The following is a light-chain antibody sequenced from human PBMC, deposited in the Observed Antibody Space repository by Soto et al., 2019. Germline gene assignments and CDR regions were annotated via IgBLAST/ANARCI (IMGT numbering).Light chain of an antibody. CDR1: QDVMYD. V-gene: IGKV3-15*01. J-gene: IGKJ1*01. CDR3: QQYRSWPRT. Sequence: EIVLTQSPAALSVSPGGRATLSCRASQDVMYDLAWYQQKPGQAPRLLVYGASTRATDAPPRFRGSGSGREFSLTISSLQSEDFATLYCQQYRSWPRTFGQGSRVEIK. CDR2: GAS.